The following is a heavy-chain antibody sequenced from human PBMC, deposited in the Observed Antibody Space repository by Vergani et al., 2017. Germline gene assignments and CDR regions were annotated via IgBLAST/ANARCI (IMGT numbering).Heavy chain of an antibody. V-gene: IGHV4-39*01. CDR1: GGSISSGGYY. CDR3: ARQVNYYDSSGYYYIGYYFDY. J-gene: IGHJ4*02. CDR2: IYYSGST. D-gene: IGHD3-22*01. Sequence: QVQLQESGPGLVKPSQTLSLTCTVSGGSISSGGYYWSWIRQHPGKGLEWIGSIYYSGSTYYNPSLKSRVTISVDTSKNQFSLKLSSVTAADTAVYYCARQVNYYDSSGYYYIGYYFDYWGQGTLVTVSS.